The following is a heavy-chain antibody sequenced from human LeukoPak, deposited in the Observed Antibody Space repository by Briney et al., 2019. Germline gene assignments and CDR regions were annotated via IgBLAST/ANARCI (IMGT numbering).Heavy chain of an antibody. J-gene: IGHJ1*01. CDR3: ARDLPRGYCSGGSCYSLPEYFQH. CDR2: ISSSSSYI. V-gene: IGHV3-21*01. Sequence: PGGSLRLSCAASGFTFSSYSMNWVRQAPGKGLEWVSSISSSSSYIYYADSVKGRFTISRDNAKNSLYLQMNSLRAEDTAVYYCARDLPRGYCSGGSCYSLPEYFQHWGQGTLVTVSS. CDR1: GFTFSSYS. D-gene: IGHD2-15*01.